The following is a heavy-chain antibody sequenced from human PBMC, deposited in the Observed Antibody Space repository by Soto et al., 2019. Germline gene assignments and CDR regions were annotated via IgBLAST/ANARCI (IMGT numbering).Heavy chain of an antibody. Sequence: PGGSLRLSCAASGFAFSDYYMSWIRQAPGKGLEWVSYISSSSSYTNYADSVKGRFTISRDNAKNSLYLQMNSLGAEDTAVYYCARDFTPGAASSGWAPGMDVWGQGTTVTVSS. J-gene: IGHJ6*02. CDR1: GFAFSDYY. V-gene: IGHV3-11*06. D-gene: IGHD6-19*01. CDR2: ISSSSSYT. CDR3: ARDFTPGAASSGWAPGMDV.